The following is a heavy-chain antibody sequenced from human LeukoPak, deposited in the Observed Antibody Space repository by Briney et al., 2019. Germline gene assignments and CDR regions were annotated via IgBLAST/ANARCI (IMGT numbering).Heavy chain of an antibody. CDR3: AAHYGDYAAFDY. D-gene: IGHD4-17*01. CDR1: GFTFSCYA. J-gene: IGHJ4*02. V-gene: IGHV3-23*01. CDR2: ISASGGSI. Sequence: GGSLRLSCAASGFTFSCYAMSWVRQSPGEGLQWVSTISASGGSIYYTDSVEGRFTISRDNSKNTLYMQMYGLRAEDTAVYYCAAHYGDYAAFDYWGQGTQVTASS.